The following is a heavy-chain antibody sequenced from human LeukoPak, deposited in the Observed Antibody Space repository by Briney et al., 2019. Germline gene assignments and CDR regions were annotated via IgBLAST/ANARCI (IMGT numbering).Heavy chain of an antibody. D-gene: IGHD6-19*01. CDR1: GGTFSSYA. J-gene: IGHJ4*02. Sequence: SCKASGGTFSSYAMHWVRQAPGKGLEWVAVISYDGSNKYYADSVKGRFTISRDNSKNTLYLQMNSLRAEDTAVYYCARDGSYSSGWYNYFDYWGQGTLVTVSS. CDR3: ARDGSYSSGWYNYFDY. V-gene: IGHV3-30-3*01. CDR2: ISYDGSNK.